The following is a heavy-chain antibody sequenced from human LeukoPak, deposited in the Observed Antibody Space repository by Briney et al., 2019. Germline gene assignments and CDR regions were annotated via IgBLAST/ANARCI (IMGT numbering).Heavy chain of an antibody. CDR1: GYSFTSYW. Sequence: GESLKIFCKGSGYSFTSYWIGWVRQMPGKGLEWMGIIYPGDSDTRYSPSFQGQVTISADKSISTAYLQWSSLKASDTAMYYCARQGETYYYDSSGYYSNRVQGCPDYWGQGTLVTVSS. V-gene: IGHV5-51*01. J-gene: IGHJ4*02. CDR3: ARQGETYYYDSSGYYSNRVQGCPDY. CDR2: IYPGDSDT. D-gene: IGHD3-22*01.